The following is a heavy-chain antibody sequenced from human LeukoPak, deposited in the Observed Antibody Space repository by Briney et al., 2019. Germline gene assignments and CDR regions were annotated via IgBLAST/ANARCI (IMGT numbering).Heavy chain of an antibody. D-gene: IGHD5-18*01. J-gene: IGHJ4*02. CDR2: SRNKASSYTT. CDR1: GFKFSDHY. Sequence: GGSLRLSCAASGFKFSDHYIDWVRQAPGKGLEWVGRSRNKASSYTTEYAASVEGRFTISRDVSESSLYLQMNSLRTEDTAVYYCARMSSTWIQLPFDYWGQGTLVTVSS. V-gene: IGHV3-72*01. CDR3: ARMSSTWIQLPFDY.